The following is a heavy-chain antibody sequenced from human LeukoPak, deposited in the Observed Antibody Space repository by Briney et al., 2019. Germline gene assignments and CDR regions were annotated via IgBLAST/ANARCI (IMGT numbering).Heavy chain of an antibody. CDR2: IYYSGST. V-gene: IGHV4-39*07. CDR3: ARDPYYYDSSGIGDAFDI. J-gene: IGHJ3*02. D-gene: IGHD3-22*01. Sequence: SETLSLTCTVSGGSISSSSYYWGWIRQPPGKGLEWIGSIYYSGSTNYNPSLKSRVTISVDTSKNQFSLKLSSVTAADTAVYYCARDPYYYDSSGIGDAFDIWGQGTMVTVSS. CDR1: GGSISSSSYY.